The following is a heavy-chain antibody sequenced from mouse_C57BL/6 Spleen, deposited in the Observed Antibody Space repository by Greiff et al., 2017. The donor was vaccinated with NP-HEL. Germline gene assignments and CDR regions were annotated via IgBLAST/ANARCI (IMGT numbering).Heavy chain of an antibody. CDR2: IDPETGGT. Sequence: QVQLKQSGAELVRPGASVTLSCKASGYTFTDYEMHWVKQTPVHGLEWIGAIDPETGGTAYNQKFKGKAILTADKSSSTAYMELRSLTSEDSAVYYCARLGDWDRAWFAYWGQGTLVTVSA. J-gene: IGHJ3*01. D-gene: IGHD4-1*01. V-gene: IGHV1-15*01. CDR1: GYTFTDYE. CDR3: ARLGDWDRAWFAY.